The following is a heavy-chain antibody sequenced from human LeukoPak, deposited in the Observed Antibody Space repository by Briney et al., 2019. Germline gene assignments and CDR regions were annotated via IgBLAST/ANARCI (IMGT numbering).Heavy chain of an antibody. CDR2: IYYSGST. Sequence: SETLSLTCTVSGGSISSYYWSWIRQPPGKGLEWIGYIYYSGSTNYNPSLKSRVTISVDTSKNQFSLKLSSVTAADTAVYYCARSDLVCSGGSCYSFDPWSQGTLVTVSS. CDR3: ARSDLVCSGGSCYSFDP. V-gene: IGHV4-59*08. J-gene: IGHJ5*02. D-gene: IGHD2-15*01. CDR1: GGSISSYY.